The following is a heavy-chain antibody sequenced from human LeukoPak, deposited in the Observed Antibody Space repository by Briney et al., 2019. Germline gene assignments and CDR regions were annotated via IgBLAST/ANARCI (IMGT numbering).Heavy chain of an antibody. CDR1: GGSISSYY. J-gene: IGHJ4*02. CDR2: IYYSGST. D-gene: IGHD6-19*01. Sequence: NPSETLSLTCTVSGGSISSYYWSWIRQPPGKGLEWIGYIYYSGSTNYKPSLKSRVTISVDTSKNQFSLKLSSVTAADTAVYYCARGVMGRWLDKRYYFDYWGQGTLVTVSS. V-gene: IGHV4-59*01. CDR3: ARGVMGRWLDKRYYFDY.